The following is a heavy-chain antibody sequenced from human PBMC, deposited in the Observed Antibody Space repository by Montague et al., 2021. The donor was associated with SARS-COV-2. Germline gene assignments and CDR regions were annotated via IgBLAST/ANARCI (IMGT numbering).Heavy chain of an antibody. CDR3: ARNRGWGSRGAGYIDL. J-gene: IGHJ2*01. D-gene: IGHD7-27*01. V-gene: IGHV4-31*03. CDR2: IYYTGST. CDR1: GGSISGDNYY. Sequence: TLSLTCTVSGGSISGDNYYWTWIRRPPGKGLEWIAYIYYTGSTYYNPSLQSRLRTSLDTSKNQFSLTLTSVTAADTAIYYCARNRGWGSRGAGYIDLWVVAPWSLSP.